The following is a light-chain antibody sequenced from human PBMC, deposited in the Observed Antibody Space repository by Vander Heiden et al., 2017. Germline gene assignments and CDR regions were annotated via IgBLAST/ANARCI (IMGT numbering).Light chain of an antibody. J-gene: IGKJ1*01. CDR3: QQYYSRFRR. CDR2: WAS. Sequence: DIVMTQSPDSLAVSLGERATINCKSSQSVLSSSNNKNYLAWYQQKPGQPPKLLIYWASTRESGVSDRFSGSGSGTDFTLTISSLQAEDVAVYYCQQYYSRFRRFGQGTKVEFK. CDR1: QSVLSSSNNKNY. V-gene: IGKV4-1*01.